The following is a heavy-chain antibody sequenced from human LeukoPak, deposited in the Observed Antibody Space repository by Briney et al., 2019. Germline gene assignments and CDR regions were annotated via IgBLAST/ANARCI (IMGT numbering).Heavy chain of an antibody. Sequence: SGTLSLTCAVSGGSVSHSNWWTWVRQSPGKGLEWIGEVHPSEGTNYNPSLKSRVTMSVDTSKNQFSLKLSSVTAADTAVYYCARVRLRGSPGTRSRALPDYWGQGTLVTVSS. CDR2: VHPSEGT. D-gene: IGHD3-10*01. J-gene: IGHJ4*02. CDR1: GGSVSHSNW. V-gene: IGHV4-4*02. CDR3: ARVRLRGSPGTRSRALPDY.